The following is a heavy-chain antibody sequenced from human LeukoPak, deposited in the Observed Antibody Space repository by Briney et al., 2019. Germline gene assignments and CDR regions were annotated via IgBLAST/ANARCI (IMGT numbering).Heavy chain of an antibody. J-gene: IGHJ4*02. CDR3: ARDVGDYDILTGTPY. Sequence: GGSLRLSCTGSGFTLSTHSINWVRQAPVKGLEWVAYIDDSSSTIYYADSVKGRFTISRDNAKNSLYLQMNSLRAEDTAVYYCARDVGDYDILTGTPYWGQGTLVTVSS. CDR1: GFTLSTHS. V-gene: IGHV3-48*04. D-gene: IGHD3-9*01. CDR2: IDDSSSTI.